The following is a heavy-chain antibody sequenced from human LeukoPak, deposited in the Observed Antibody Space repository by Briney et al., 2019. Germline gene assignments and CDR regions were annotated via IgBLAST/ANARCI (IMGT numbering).Heavy chain of an antibody. Sequence: PSETLSLTCAVAGYSISSGSYWGRIRQPPGKGLEWIGSGYHTGSTFYNPSLKSRVSISVDTSKNQFSLKLSSVTAADTAVYYCARESTSGLPAVGFDFWGQGTLVTVSS. D-gene: IGHD3-10*01. J-gene: IGHJ4*02. V-gene: IGHV4-38-2*02. CDR1: GYSISSGSY. CDR2: GYHTGST. CDR3: ARESTSGLPAVGFDF.